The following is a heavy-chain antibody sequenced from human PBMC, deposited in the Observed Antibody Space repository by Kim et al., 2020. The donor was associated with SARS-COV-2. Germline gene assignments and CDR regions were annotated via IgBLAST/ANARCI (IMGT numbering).Heavy chain of an antibody. J-gene: IGHJ6*02. CDR2: IRGKADSYAT. Sequence: GGSLRLSCAASGFTFSGSIMHWVRQASGKGLEWVGRIRGKADSYATAYTASVKGRFTISRDDSKNTAYLQMNSLKTEDTAVYYCTGIELLSGMDIWGQGTTVTVSS. CDR3: TGIELLSGMDI. V-gene: IGHV3-73*01. D-gene: IGHD1-26*01. CDR1: GFTFSGSI.